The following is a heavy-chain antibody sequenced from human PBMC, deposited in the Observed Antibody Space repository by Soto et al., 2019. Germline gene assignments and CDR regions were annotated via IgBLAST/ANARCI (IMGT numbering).Heavy chain of an antibody. J-gene: IGHJ4*02. V-gene: IGHV3-23*01. CDR1: GFTFNTYA. Sequence: PGGSLRLSCAASGFTFNTYAMSWVRQAPGKGLEWVSTISAGGGRTYFADSVKGRFTISRDNSKITLYLQMNSLRAEDTAVYYCAKTPLYDILTGYGYFDYWGQGTLVTVSS. D-gene: IGHD3-9*01. CDR2: ISAGGGRT. CDR3: AKTPLYDILTGYGYFDY.